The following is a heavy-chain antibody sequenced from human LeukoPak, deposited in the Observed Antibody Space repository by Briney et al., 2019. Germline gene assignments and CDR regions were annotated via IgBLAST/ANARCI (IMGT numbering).Heavy chain of an antibody. D-gene: IGHD1-26*01. V-gene: IGHV1-2*02. Sequence: ASVKVSCKASGYTFITYGISWVRQAPGQGLEWMGWINPNSGGTNYAQKFQGRVTMTRDTSISTAYMEVSRLRSDDTAVYYCARTWAEEYSRSPFAAYSYYGMDVWGQGTTVTVSS. J-gene: IGHJ6*02. CDR2: INPNSGGT. CDR3: ARTWAEEYSRSPFAAYSYYGMDV. CDR1: GYTFITYG.